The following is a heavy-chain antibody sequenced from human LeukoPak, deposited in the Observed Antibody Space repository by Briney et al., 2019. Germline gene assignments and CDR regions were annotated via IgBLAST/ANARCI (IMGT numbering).Heavy chain of an antibody. CDR2: VSSSSSYI. J-gene: IGHJ6*04. D-gene: IGHD5-18*01. V-gene: IGHV3-21*01. CDR1: GFTFSSHS. CDR3: ARVIGDTAMVPNYYYYYGMDV. Sequence: GGSLRLPCAASGFTFSSHSMNWVRQAPGKGLEWVSSVSSSSSYIYYADSVKGRFTISRDNAKNSLYLQMNSLRAEDTAVYYCARVIGDTAMVPNYYYYYGMDVWGKGTTVTVSS.